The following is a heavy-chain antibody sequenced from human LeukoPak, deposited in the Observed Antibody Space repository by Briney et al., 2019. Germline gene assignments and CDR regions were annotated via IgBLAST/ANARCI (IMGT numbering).Heavy chain of an antibody. V-gene: IGHV4-39*07. D-gene: IGHD4-17*01. CDR3: ARGYGDYYFDY. CDR2: IHYSGST. CDR1: GGSISSSSYY. Sequence: SETLSLTCTVSGGSISSSSYYWGWIRQPPGKGLEWIGSIHYSGSTYYNPSLKSRVTISVDTSKNQFSLKLSSVTAADTAVYYCARGYGDYYFDYWGQGTLVTVSS. J-gene: IGHJ4*02.